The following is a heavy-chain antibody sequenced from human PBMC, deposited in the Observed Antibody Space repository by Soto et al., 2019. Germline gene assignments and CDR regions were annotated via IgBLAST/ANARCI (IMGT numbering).Heavy chain of an antibody. CDR1: GFTFSSYG. V-gene: IGHV3-33*01. J-gene: IGHJ6*02. D-gene: IGHD3-10*01. CDR3: ASLYGSGSYYPPRKYGMDV. CDR2: IWYDGSNK. Sequence: GGSLRLSCAASGFTFSSYGMHWVRQAPGKGLEWVAVIWYDGSNKYYADSVKGRFTISRDNSKNTLYLQMNSLRAEDTAVYYCASLYGSGSYYPPRKYGMDVWGQGTTVTVSS.